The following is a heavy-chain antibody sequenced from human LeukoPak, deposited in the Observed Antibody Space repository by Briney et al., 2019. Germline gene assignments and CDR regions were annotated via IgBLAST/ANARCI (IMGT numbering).Heavy chain of an antibody. J-gene: IGHJ3*02. CDR1: GDSLFSSSFT. CDR3: ERADMIRARQFDAFDM. CDR2: TYYMSNWYN. Sequence: SQTLSLTCAISGDSLFSSSFTWNWIRQSPSRGLEWLGRTYYMSNWYNDYAVSVKSRLIINPDTSKNQFSLHLNFVTPEDTAVYYCERADMIRARQFDAFDMWGQGTMVTVSS. V-gene: IGHV6-1*01. D-gene: IGHD3-10*01.